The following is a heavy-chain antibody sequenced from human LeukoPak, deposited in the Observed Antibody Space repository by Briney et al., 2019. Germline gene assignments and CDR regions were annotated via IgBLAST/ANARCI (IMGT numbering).Heavy chain of an antibody. D-gene: IGHD6-13*01. CDR3: ARDSIVPGVAAAGNDDY. J-gene: IGHJ4*02. CDR1: GFTFSTYW. Sequence: GGSLRLSCAASGFTFSTYWMSWVRQAPGKGLEWVANIKQDGSKKYYVDSVRGRFTISRDNAKNSLYLQMNSLRAEDTAVYYCARDSIVPGVAAAGNDDYWGQGTLVTVSS. V-gene: IGHV3-7*01. CDR2: IKQDGSKK.